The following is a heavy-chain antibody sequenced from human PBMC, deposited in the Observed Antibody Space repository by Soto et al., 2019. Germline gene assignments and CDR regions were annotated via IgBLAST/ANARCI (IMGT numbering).Heavy chain of an antibody. CDR3: ARVSRLYCSSTSCYPLYYYYYMDV. Sequence: GGSLRLSCAASGFTFSSYWMSWVRQVPGKGLEWVANIKQDGSEKYYVDSVKGRFTISRDNAKNSLYLQMNSLRAEDTAVYYCARVSRLYCSSTSCYPLYYYYYMDVWGKGTMVTVSS. CDR1: GFTFSSYW. D-gene: IGHD2-2*01. J-gene: IGHJ6*03. CDR2: IKQDGSEK. V-gene: IGHV3-7*01.